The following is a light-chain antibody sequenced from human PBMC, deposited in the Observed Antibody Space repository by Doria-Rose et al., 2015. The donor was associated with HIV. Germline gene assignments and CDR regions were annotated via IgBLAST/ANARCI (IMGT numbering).Light chain of an antibody. Sequence: DIRMTQSPPSLSASVGDRVVIACRASQSVTNYLNWYQQKPGKAPKLLIYAASSLQSGVPSRFSGSGSGTDFTLTISSLQPEDFATYYCQQSYSSPDTFGGGTKVEI. V-gene: IGKV1-39*01. CDR3: QQSYSSPDT. CDR1: QSVTNY. CDR2: AAS. J-gene: IGKJ4*01.